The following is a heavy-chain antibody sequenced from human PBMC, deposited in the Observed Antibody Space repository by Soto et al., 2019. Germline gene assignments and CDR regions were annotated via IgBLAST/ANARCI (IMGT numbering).Heavy chain of an antibody. CDR2: IYYSGST. J-gene: IGHJ4*02. V-gene: IGHV4-31*03. D-gene: IGHD3-22*01. CDR1: GDSISSNGYY. Sequence: QVQLQESGPGLVKPSQTLSLTCTVSGDSISSNGYYWSWIRQHPGKGLEWIGYIYYSGSTYYNPSLKSRVTISVDTSKNQFSLKLSSVTAADTAVYYCARGPSGKYYYDSSGYSGFAYWGQGTLVTVSS. CDR3: ARGPSGKYYYDSSGYSGFAY.